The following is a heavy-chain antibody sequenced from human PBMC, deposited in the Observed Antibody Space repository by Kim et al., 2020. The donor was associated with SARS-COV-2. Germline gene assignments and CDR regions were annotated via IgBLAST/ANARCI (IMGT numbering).Heavy chain of an antibody. J-gene: IGHJ5*02. Sequence: SETLSLTCTVSGGSISSGGYYWSWIRQHPGKGLEWIGYIYYSGSTYYNPSLKSRVTISVDTSKNQFSLKLSSVTAADTAVYYCARGEEGGGYSGYVGLFWFDPWGQGTLVTVSS. CDR3: ARGEEGGGYSGYVGLFWFDP. D-gene: IGHD5-12*01. CDR2: IYYSGST. V-gene: IGHV4-31*03. CDR1: GGSISSGGYY.